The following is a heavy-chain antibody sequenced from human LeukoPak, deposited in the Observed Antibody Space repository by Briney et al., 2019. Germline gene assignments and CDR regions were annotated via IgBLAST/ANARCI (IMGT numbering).Heavy chain of an antibody. Sequence: GGSLRLSCAASGFTFSSYAMSWVRQAPGKGLEWVSWISPTSSYMYYANSVKGRFTISRDNAKNSLYLQMNGLRAEDTALYYCVRDADGGNSWFDTWGQGTLVTVSS. CDR2: ISPTSSYM. CDR1: GFTFSSYA. CDR3: VRDADGGNSWFDT. D-gene: IGHD4-23*01. J-gene: IGHJ5*02. V-gene: IGHV3-21*04.